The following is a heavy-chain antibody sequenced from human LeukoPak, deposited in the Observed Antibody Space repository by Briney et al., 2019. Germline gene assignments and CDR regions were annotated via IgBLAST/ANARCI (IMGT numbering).Heavy chain of an antibody. D-gene: IGHD6-13*01. J-gene: IGHJ4*02. Sequence: SETLSLTCAVYGGSFSGYYWSWIRQPPGKGLECIGEINHSGSTNYNPSLKSRVTISVDTSKNQFSLKLSSVTAADTAVYYCARAIAAAVYFDYWGQGTLVTVSS. CDR3: ARAIAAAVYFDY. V-gene: IGHV4-34*01. CDR2: INHSGST. CDR1: GGSFSGYY.